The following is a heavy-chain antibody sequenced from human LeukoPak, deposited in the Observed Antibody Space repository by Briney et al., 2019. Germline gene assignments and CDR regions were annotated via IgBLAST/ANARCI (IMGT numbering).Heavy chain of an antibody. CDR3: AKVALSDYVWGSLSYYFDY. J-gene: IGHJ4*02. CDR1: GFTFSSYS. D-gene: IGHD3-16*01. CDR2: MSGSVGRT. V-gene: IGHV3-23*01. Sequence: GGSLRLSCAASGFTFSSYSMNCVRQAPGKGREWVSAMSGSVGRTYYEDSVQGRFTISRDNSKNTLYLQMNSLRAEDTAVYYCAKVALSDYVWGSLSYYFDYWGQGTLVTVSS.